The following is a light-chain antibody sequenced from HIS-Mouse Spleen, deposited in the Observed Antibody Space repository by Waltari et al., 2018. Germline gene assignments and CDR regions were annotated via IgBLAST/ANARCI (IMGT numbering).Light chain of an antibody. Sequence: QSVLTQPPSASGTPGQRVTVPCSGSSSHIGSTTVNWYQQLPGTAPKLLIFSNNQRPSGVPDRFSGSKSGTSASLAISGLQSEDEADYYCAAWDDSLNGAVFGGGTQLTVL. J-gene: IGLJ7*01. CDR1: SSHIGSTT. CDR3: AAWDDSLNGAV. V-gene: IGLV1-44*01. CDR2: SNN.